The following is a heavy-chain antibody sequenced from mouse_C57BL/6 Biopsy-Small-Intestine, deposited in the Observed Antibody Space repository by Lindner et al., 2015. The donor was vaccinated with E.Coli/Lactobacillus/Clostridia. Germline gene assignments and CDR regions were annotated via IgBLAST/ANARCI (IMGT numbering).Heavy chain of an antibody. J-gene: IGHJ1*03. Sequence: VQLQESGPELVKPGASVKISCKASGYAFSSSWMNWVKQRPGKGLEWLGQIYPGDGDTNYNGKFKGKATLTADKSSSTAYMQLSSLASEDSAVYFCARGYGSPWYFDVWGTGTTVTVSS. CDR3: ARGYGSPWYFDV. CDR2: IYPGDGDT. CDR1: GYAFSSSW. D-gene: IGHD1-1*01. V-gene: IGHV1-82*01.